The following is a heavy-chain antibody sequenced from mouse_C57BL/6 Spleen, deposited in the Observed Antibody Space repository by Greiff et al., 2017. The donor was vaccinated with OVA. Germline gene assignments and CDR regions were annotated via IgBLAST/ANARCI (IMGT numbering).Heavy chain of an antibody. V-gene: IGHV1-22*01. D-gene: IGHD3-2*02. CDR1: GYTFTDYN. CDR3: ARRAAQSHYFDY. Sequence: VQLQQSGPELVKPGASVKMSCKASGYTFTDYNMHWVKQSHGKSLEWIGYINPNNGGTSYNQKFKGKATLTVNKSSSTAYMELRSLTSEDSAVYYCARRAAQSHYFDYWGQGTTLTVSS. CDR2: INPNNGGT. J-gene: IGHJ2*01.